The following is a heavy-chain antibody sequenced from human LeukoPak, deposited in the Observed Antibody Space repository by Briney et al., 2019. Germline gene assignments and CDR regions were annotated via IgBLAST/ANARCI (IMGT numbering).Heavy chain of an antibody. D-gene: IGHD6-13*01. J-gene: IGHJ5*02. CDR1: GFTFSSYA. Sequence: GGSLRLSCAASGFTFSSYAMHWVRQAPGKGLEWVAVISYDGSNKYYADSVKGRFTISRDNSKNTLFLQMNSLRAEDTALYYCVKDIRLDHNSAWYGWFDPWGQGTLVTVSS. V-gene: IGHV3-30-3*01. CDR2: ISYDGSNK. CDR3: VKDIRLDHNSAWYGWFDP.